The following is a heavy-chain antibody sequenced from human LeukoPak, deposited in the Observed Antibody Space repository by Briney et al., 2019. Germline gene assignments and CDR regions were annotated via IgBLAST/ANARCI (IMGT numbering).Heavy chain of an antibody. Sequence: SETLSLTCTVSGGSINNYYWTWIRQPPGKGLEWIGYIYYSGSPNYNPSLKSRVTISVDRSNNQFSLKLKSVTAADTAVYYCARHGDQYPGGDYFDYWGQGTLITVSS. CDR1: GGSINNYY. J-gene: IGHJ4*02. V-gene: IGHV4-59*08. D-gene: IGHD1-14*01. CDR2: IYYSGSP. CDR3: ARHGDQYPGGDYFDY.